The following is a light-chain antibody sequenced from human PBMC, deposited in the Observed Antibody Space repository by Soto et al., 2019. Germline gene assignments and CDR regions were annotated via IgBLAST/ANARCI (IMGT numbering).Light chain of an antibody. CDR1: SSDVGGYNY. V-gene: IGLV2-11*01. CDR3: CSYAGSYTYV. CDR2: DVS. Sequence: QSALTQPRSVPGSPGQSVTISCNGTSSDVGGYNYVSWYQQHPGKAPKLMIYDVSKRPSGVPDRFSGSKSGNTASLTISGLQAEDEADYYCCSYAGSYTYVFGTGTKLTVL. J-gene: IGLJ1*01.